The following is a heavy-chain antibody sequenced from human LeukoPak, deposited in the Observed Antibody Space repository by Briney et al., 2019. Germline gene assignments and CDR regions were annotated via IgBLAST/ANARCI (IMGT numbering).Heavy chain of an antibody. CDR2: INPNSGGT. Sequence: ASVKVSSKASGYTFTGYYMHWVRQAPGQGLEWMGWINPNSGGTNYAQKFQGRVTMTRDTSISTAYMELSRLRSDDTAVYYCARDDTAWGPMGYWGQGTLVTVSS. V-gene: IGHV1-2*02. J-gene: IGHJ4*02. CDR1: GYTFTGYY. CDR3: ARDDTAWGPMGY. D-gene: IGHD1-26*01.